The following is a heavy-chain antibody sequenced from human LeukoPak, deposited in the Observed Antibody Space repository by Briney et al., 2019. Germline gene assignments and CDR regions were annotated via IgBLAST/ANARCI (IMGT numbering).Heavy chain of an antibody. Sequence: SQTLSLTCTVSGGSISSGSYYWSWIRQPAGKGLEWIGRIYTSGSTNYNPSLKSRVTISVDTSKNQFSLKLSSVIAADTAVYYCARQTTNYYDSSGYQLGWFDPWGQGTLVTVSS. D-gene: IGHD3-22*01. J-gene: IGHJ5*02. V-gene: IGHV4-61*02. CDR3: ARQTTNYYDSSGYQLGWFDP. CDR2: IYTSGST. CDR1: GGSISSGSYY.